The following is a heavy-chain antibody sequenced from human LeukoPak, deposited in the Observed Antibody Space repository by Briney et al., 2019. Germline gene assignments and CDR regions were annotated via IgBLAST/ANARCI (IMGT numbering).Heavy chain of an antibody. CDR3: ARYYGSGSYGTDF. D-gene: IGHD3-10*01. Sequence: SETLSLTCTVSGGSISSSSYYWGWIRQPAGKGLEWIGSIYYSGSTYYNPSLKSRVTISVDTSKNQFSLKLSSVTAADTAVYYCARYYGSGSYGTDFWGQGTLVTVSS. CDR1: GGSISSSSYY. V-gene: IGHV4-39*01. J-gene: IGHJ4*02. CDR2: IYYSGST.